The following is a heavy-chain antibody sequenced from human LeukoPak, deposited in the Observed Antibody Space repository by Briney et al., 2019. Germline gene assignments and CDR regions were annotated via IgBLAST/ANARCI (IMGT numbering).Heavy chain of an antibody. CDR2: IHPNSGGT. CDR1: GYTFTDYY. V-gene: IGHV1-2*02. D-gene: IGHD2-15*01. J-gene: IGHJ5*02. Sequence: GASVKVSCKTSGYTFTDYYMHWVRQAPGQGLEWMGWIHPNSGGTNYAQKFQGRVTMTIDTSISTAYMEMSRLTSDDTAVYYCARDFSYCSGGSCYPNYFDPWGQGTLVTVSS. CDR3: ARDFSYCSGGSCYPNYFDP.